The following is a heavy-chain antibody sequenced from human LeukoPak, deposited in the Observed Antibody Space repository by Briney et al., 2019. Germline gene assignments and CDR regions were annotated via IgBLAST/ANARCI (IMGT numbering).Heavy chain of an antibody. Sequence: GESLKISCKGSGYSFTSYWIGWVRQMPGKGLKWMGIIYPGDSDARYSPSFQGQVTISADKSISTAYLQWSSLKASDTAMYYCARLQEGIAAAGDFDYWGQGTLVTVSS. CDR1: GYSFTSYW. CDR3: ARLQEGIAAAGDFDY. J-gene: IGHJ4*02. D-gene: IGHD6-13*01. CDR2: IYPGDSDA. V-gene: IGHV5-51*01.